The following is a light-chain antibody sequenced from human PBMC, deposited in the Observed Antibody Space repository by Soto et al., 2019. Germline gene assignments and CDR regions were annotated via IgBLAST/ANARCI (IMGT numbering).Light chain of an antibody. CDR1: QSVSSN. Sequence: EIVMTQSPATLSVSPGERVTLSCRASQSVSSNLAWYQQKPGQAPRLLIYGAFTRATGIPARFSGSGSGTEVTLTIRSLQAEDFAVYYCQQYKNWPPLTFGGGTKVEIK. J-gene: IGKJ4*01. CDR2: GAF. CDR3: QQYKNWPPLT. V-gene: IGKV3-15*01.